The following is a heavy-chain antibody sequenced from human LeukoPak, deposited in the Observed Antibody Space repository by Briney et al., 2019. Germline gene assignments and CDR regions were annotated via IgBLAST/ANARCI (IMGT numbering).Heavy chain of an antibody. Sequence: GGSLRLSCAASGFTFSSYWMSLVRQAPGKGLEWVANIKQDGREKYYVDSVKGRFTISRDNAKNSLYLQMNSLRAEDTAVYYCARTYYYYYMDVWGKGTTVTISS. J-gene: IGHJ6*03. CDR3: ARTYYYYYMDV. V-gene: IGHV3-7*01. CDR2: IKQDGREK. CDR1: GFTFSSYW.